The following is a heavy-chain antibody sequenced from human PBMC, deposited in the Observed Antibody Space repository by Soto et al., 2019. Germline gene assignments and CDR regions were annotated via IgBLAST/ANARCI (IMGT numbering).Heavy chain of an antibody. D-gene: IGHD3-10*01. CDR2: AFGSGRT. V-gene: IGHV3-53*01. Sequence: EVQVVESGGGLIQPGGSLRLSCTASEFTVNNNFMTWVRQAPGKGLEWVSVAFGSGRTFYADSVTGRFTISIDNSKNTVYLQMNSLSAEDTAVYYCARGSITIFRGVMALDSWGQGTLVTVSS. J-gene: IGHJ4*02. CDR1: EFTVNNNF. CDR3: ARGSITIFRGVMALDS.